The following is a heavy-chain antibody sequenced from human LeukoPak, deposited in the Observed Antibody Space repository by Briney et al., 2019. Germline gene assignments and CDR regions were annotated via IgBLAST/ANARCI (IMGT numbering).Heavy chain of an antibody. CDR2: ISWNSGTR. Sequence: GGSLRLSCAASGFTFDDYSMHWVRQAPGKGLEWVSGISWNSGTRDYADSVKGRFTISRDNAKNSLYLQMSSLRAEDTALYYCAKDDGRGYSYGLSYWGQGTLVTVSS. V-gene: IGHV3-9*01. D-gene: IGHD5-18*01. J-gene: IGHJ4*02. CDR3: AKDDGRGYSYGLSY. CDR1: GFTFDDYS.